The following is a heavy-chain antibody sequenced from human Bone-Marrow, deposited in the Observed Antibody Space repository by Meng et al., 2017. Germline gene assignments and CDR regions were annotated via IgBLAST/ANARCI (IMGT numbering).Heavy chain of an antibody. Sequence: SETLSLTCTVSGGSISSYYWSWIRQPPGKGLEWIGYIYYSGSTNYNPSLKSRVTISVDTSKNQFSLKLSSVTAADTAVYYCARILLRYFDWLPEYYFDYWGQGTLVTVSS. V-gene: IGHV4-59*01. CDR3: ARILLRYFDWLPEYYFDY. J-gene: IGHJ4*02. D-gene: IGHD3-9*01. CDR2: IYYSGST. CDR1: GGSISSYY.